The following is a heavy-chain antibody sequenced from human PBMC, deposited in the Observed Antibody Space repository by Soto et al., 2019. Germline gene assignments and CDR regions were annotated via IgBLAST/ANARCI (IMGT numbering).Heavy chain of an antibody. CDR2: INSDGSST. J-gene: IGHJ6*03. CDR1: GFTFSSYW. D-gene: IGHD2-15*01. CDR3: ARVFYCSGGSCRTSYYYMDV. Sequence: PGGSLRLSCAASGFTFSSYWMHWVRQAPGKGLVWVSRINSDGSSTSYADSVKGRFTISRDNAKNTLYLQMNSLRAEDTAVYYCARVFYCSGGSCRTSYYYMDVWGKGTTVTVSS. V-gene: IGHV3-74*01.